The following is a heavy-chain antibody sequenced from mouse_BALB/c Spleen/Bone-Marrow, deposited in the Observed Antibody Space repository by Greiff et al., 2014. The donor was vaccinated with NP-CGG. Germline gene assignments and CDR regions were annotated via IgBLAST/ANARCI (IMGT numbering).Heavy chain of an antibody. V-gene: IGHV5-12*02. J-gene: IGHJ4*01. CDR2: ITKGGGST. Sequence: EVKLMESGGGLVQPGGSLKLSCATSGFTFSDYYMYWVRQTPEKRLEWVAYITKGGGSTYYPDIEKGRFTISRDNAKNTLYLQMSRLKSEDTAMYYCARQLAYAMDYWGQGTSVTVSS. CDR1: GFTFSDYY. CDR3: ARQLAYAMDY. D-gene: IGHD4-1*01.